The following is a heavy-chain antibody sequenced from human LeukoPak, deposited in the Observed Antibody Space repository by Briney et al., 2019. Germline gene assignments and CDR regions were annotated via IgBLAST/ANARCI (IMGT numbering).Heavy chain of an antibody. V-gene: IGHV1-58*02. Sequence: AVTVSFTCAGFTFTSCAMQRVRQARGQGLGWVGWIVVGSGNTNYAQKFQERVTITRDMSTSTAYMELSSLRSEDTAVYYCAASTYYDFWSGHYGMDVWGQGTTVTVSS. D-gene: IGHD3-3*01. CDR2: IVVGSGNT. CDR3: AASTYYDFWSGHYGMDV. CDR1: GFTFTSCA. J-gene: IGHJ6*02.